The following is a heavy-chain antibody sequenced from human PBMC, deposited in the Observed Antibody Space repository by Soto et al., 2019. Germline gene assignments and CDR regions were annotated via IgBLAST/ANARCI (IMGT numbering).Heavy chain of an antibody. CDR2: ISSRSDFI. V-gene: IGHV3-21*01. Sequence: GGSLRLSCAASGFTFSSYSMNWVRQAPGKGLEWVSSISSRSDFIYYAGSVKGRFTISRDNAKNSLYLQMNSLRAEDTAVYYCARDWRTAITWGQGTLVTVSS. D-gene: IGHD5-18*01. J-gene: IGHJ5*02. CDR1: GFTFSSYS. CDR3: ARDWRTAIT.